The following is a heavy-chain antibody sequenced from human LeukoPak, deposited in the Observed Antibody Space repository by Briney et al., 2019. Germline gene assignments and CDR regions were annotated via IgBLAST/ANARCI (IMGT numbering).Heavy chain of an antibody. V-gene: IGHV3-48*04. CDR3: ATTTVTTVPEEYYFDY. J-gene: IGHJ4*02. CDR2: ISISSPI. D-gene: IGHD4-17*01. Sequence: PGGSLRLSCAASGFTFSRYSMNWVRQAPGKGLEWVSYISISSPIYYADSVKGRFTISRDNAKNSLYLQMNNLRAEDTAVYYCATTTVTTVPEEYYFDYWGQGTLVTVSS. CDR1: GFTFSRYS.